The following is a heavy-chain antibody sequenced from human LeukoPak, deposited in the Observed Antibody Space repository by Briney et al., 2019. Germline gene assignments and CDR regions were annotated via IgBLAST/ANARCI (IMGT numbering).Heavy chain of an antibody. D-gene: IGHD6-13*01. V-gene: IGHV3-66*01. CDR1: GFTVSSNY. Sequence: GGSLRLSCAAAGFTVSSNYMSWVRQAPGKGLEWVSVIFSGGSTYYADSLKGRFTISRDNSKNTLYLQMNSLRAEDTAVYYCAVLAATDSDDYWGQGTLVTVSS. CDR2: IFSGGST. J-gene: IGHJ4*02. CDR3: AVLAATDSDDY.